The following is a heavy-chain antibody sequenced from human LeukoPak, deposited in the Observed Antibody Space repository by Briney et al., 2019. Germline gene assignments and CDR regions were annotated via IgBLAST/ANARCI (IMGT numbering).Heavy chain of an antibody. V-gene: IGHV4-38-2*02. CDR2: IYRSGST. CDR3: ARNAGDYTKPSDY. D-gene: IGHD4-11*01. Sequence: PSETLPLTCTVSGYSISSGYYWGWIRQPPGKGLEWIGTIYRSGSTYYNPSLKRRVTISVDTSRNQFSLQLSSVTAADTAVYYCARNAGDYTKPSDYWGQGTLVTVSS. J-gene: IGHJ4*02. CDR1: GYSISSGYY.